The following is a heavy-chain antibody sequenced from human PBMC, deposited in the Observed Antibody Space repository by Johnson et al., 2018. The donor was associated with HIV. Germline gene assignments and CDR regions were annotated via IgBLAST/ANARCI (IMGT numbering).Heavy chain of an antibody. Sequence: QVQLVESGGGVVQPGRSLRLSCAASGFTFSSYCMHWVRQAPGKGLEWVAVISYDGSNKYYADSVKGRFTISRDNSKNTLYLQMNSLRAEDTALYYCARVKGYGIPNALDIWGQGTLVTVSS. V-gene: IGHV3-30*03. D-gene: IGHD5-18*01. J-gene: IGHJ3*02. CDR2: ISYDGSNK. CDR3: ARVKGYGIPNALDI. CDR1: GFTFSSYC.